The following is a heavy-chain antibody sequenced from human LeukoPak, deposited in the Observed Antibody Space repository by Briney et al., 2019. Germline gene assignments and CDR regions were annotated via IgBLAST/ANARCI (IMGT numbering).Heavy chain of an antibody. V-gene: IGHV3-23*01. CDR1: GFTFSSYA. J-gene: IGHJ4*02. CDR3: AKDPGYCSGGSCYSSFDY. Sequence: GALRLSCAASGFTFSSYAMSWVRKAPGKGLEWVSAISGSGGSTYYADSVKGRFTISRDNSKNTLYLQMNSLRAEDTAVYYCAKDPGYCSGGSCYSSFDYWGQGTLVTVSS. CDR2: ISGSGGST. D-gene: IGHD2-15*01.